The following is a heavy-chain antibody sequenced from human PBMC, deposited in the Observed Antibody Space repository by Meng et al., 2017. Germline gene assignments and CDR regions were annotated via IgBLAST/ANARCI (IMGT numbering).Heavy chain of an antibody. J-gene: IGHJ4*02. CDR3: ARDDYSNYLPFDY. D-gene: IGHD4-11*01. Sequence: VQLVQSGAEVQKPWSSVKVSCKASGGTFSSYAISWVRQAPGQGLEWMGGIIPIFGTANYAQKFQGRVTITADESTSTAYMELSSLRSEDTAVYYCARDDYSNYLPFDYWGQGTLVTVSS. CDR1: GGTFSSYA. CDR2: IIPIFGTA. V-gene: IGHV1-69*01.